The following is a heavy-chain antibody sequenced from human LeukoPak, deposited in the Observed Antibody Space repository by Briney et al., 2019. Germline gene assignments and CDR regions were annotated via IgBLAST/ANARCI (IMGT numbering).Heavy chain of an antibody. D-gene: IGHD3-3*01. CDR2: IYPGDSDT. V-gene: IGHV5-51*01. J-gene: IGHJ4*02. CDR3: ARGGPGPYDFWSGYRSQYYFDY. CDR1: GYSFTSYW. Sequence: GESLKISCKGSGYSFTSYWIGWVRQMPGKGLEWMGIIYPGDSDTRYSPSFQGQVTISADKSISTAYLQWSSLKASDTAMYYCARGGPGPYDFWSGYRSQYYFDYWGQGTLVTVSS.